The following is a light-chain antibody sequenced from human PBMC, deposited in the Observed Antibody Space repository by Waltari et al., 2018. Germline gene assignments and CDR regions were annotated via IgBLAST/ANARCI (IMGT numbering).Light chain of an antibody. V-gene: IGLV1-44*01. J-gene: IGLJ3*02. CDR3: AAWDDTLNGVV. CDR2: INN. CDR1: SSNIETNT. Sequence: QSALTQPPSASGTPGQRVTIPCSGSSSNIETNTVNWYQQLPGTAPKLLIYINNQRPSGVPARFSGSKSGISASLAISGLQSEDEADYFCAAWDDTLNGVVFGGGTKLTVL.